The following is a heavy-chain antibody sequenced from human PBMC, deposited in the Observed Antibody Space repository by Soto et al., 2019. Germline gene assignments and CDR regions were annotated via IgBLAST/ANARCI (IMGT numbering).Heavy chain of an antibody. D-gene: IGHD5-18*01. CDR3: ARLEHSYGYFDY. Sequence: QLQLQESGPGLVKPSETLSLTCTVSGGSISSSSYYWGWIRQPPGKGLEWIGNIYYSGTTYYNPSLKSRVTISVDTSKNQFSLRLSSVTAADTAVFYCARLEHSYGYFDYWGQGTLVTVSS. CDR2: IYYSGTT. J-gene: IGHJ4*02. V-gene: IGHV4-39*01. CDR1: GGSISSSSYY.